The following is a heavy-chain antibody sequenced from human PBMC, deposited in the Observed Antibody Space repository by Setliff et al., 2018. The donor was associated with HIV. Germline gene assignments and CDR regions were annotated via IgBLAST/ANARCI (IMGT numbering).Heavy chain of an antibody. J-gene: IGHJ4*02. D-gene: IGHD3-3*01. CDR3: ARGGLRQWNGF. CDR1: GAPISSGT. Sequence: SETLSLTCIVSGAPISSGTWSWIRQPPGKGLQWIGFIYNTETTNYNPSLKSRVTISVDTSKNQFSLKLSSAIAADTAVYYCARGGLRQWNGFWGQGTLVTV. CDR2: IYNTETT. V-gene: IGHV4-59*12.